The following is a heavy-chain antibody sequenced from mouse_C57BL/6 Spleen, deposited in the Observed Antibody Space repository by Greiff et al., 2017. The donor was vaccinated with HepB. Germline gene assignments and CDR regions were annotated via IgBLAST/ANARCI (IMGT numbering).Heavy chain of an antibody. Sequence: EVNVVESGGGLVKPGGSLKLSCAASGFTFSDYGMHWVRQAPEKGLEWVAYISSGSSTIYYADTVKGRFTISRDNAKNTLFLQMTSLRSEDTAMYYCARPYYGSSYDYAMDYWGQGTSVTVSS. CDR3: ARPYYGSSYDYAMDY. CDR1: GFTFSDYG. D-gene: IGHD1-1*01. J-gene: IGHJ4*01. CDR2: ISSGSSTI. V-gene: IGHV5-17*01.